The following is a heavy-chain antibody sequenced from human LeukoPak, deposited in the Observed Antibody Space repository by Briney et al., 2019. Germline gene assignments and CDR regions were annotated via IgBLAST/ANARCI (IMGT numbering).Heavy chain of an antibody. Sequence: ASVKVSCKASGYTFTSYGISWVRQAPGQGLEWMGGFDPEDGETIYAQKFQGRVTMTEDTSTDTAYMELSSLRSEDTAVYYCATGPHFKMSYWGQGTLVTVSS. J-gene: IGHJ4*02. CDR1: GYTFTSYG. CDR3: ATGPHFKMSY. V-gene: IGHV1-24*01. D-gene: IGHD5-24*01. CDR2: FDPEDGET.